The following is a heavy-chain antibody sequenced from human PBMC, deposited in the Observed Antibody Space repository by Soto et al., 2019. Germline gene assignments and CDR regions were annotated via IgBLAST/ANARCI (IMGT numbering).Heavy chain of an antibody. J-gene: IGHJ6*02. Sequence: QFTLKESGPTLVEPTQTLTLTCSFSGFSLTTGGVGVGWIRQPPGSSPEWLAVIYWNDDRRRSPSLEHRLTITKDTSKNHVILTMTNVDPVDTATYYCIYRRASWDYHGLDVWGQGTPVTVSS. CDR2: IYWNDDR. CDR3: IYRRASWDYHGLDV. V-gene: IGHV2-5*01. D-gene: IGHD2-21*01. CDR1: GFSLTTGGVG.